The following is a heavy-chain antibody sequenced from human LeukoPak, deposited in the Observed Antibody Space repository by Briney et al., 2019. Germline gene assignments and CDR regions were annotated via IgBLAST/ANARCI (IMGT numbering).Heavy chain of an antibody. CDR3: ARDEDYASSGYSY. Sequence: KPGGSLRLSCAASGFTFNNYAMSWIRQAPGKGLEWVSYISSSGSTIYYADSVKGRFTISRDNAKNSLYLQMNSLRAEDTAVYYCARDEDYASSGYSYWGQGTLVTVSS. CDR1: GFTFNNYA. V-gene: IGHV3-11*04. J-gene: IGHJ4*02. CDR2: ISSSGSTI. D-gene: IGHD3-22*01.